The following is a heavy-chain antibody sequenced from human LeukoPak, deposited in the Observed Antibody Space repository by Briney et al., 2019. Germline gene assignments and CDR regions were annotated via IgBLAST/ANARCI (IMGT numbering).Heavy chain of an antibody. CDR1: GYIFTAYY. Sequence: GASVKVSCKASGYIFTAYYIHWVGQAPGQGLEWMGWIKVKSGGTNYAQKFQDRVTMTKDTSISTAYMELNRLTPDATAVYYCEKGVHYDFSWFDPWGQGTLVTVSS. D-gene: IGHD2/OR15-2a*01. CDR3: EKGVHYDFSWFDP. J-gene: IGHJ5*02. CDR2: IKVKSGGT. V-gene: IGHV1-2*02.